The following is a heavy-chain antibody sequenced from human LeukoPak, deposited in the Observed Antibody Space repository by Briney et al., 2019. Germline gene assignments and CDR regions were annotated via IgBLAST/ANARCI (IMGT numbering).Heavy chain of an antibody. D-gene: IGHD1-7*01. CDR2: ISSSSSYI. CDR1: GFTFSSYA. J-gene: IGHJ4*02. Sequence: GGSLRLSCAASGFTFSSYAMSWVRQAPGKGLEWVSHISSSSSYIYYADSVKGRFTISRDNAKNSLYLEMNSLRAEDTAVYYCARERSGTTSLDYWGQGTLVTVSS. CDR3: ARERSGTTSLDY. V-gene: IGHV3-21*01.